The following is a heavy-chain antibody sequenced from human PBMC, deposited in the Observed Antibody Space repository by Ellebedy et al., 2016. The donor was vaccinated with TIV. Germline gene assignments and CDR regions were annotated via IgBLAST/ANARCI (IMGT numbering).Heavy chain of an antibody. CDR1: GFTFSSYS. CDR2: ISSSGSPI. J-gene: IGHJ4*02. V-gene: IGHV3-48*02. CDR3: ARDISGSYYADY. D-gene: IGHD1-26*01. Sequence: GESLKISCAVSGFTFSSYSMNWVRQAPGKGLEWVSYISSSGSPIHYADSVKGRFSISRDNVKNSLYRQMNSLRDEDTAVYYCARDISGSYYADYWGQGTLVTVSS.